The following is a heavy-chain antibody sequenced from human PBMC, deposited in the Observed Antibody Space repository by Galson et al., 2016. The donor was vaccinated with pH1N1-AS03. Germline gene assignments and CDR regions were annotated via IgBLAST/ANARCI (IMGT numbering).Heavy chain of an antibody. Sequence: SLRLSCAASGITFSTYWMSWVRQAPGKGLEWVSSISASGGDTYYADSVKGRFTISRDNSRNTLYLQMNSLRAEDAAVYYCARRSPWESYYFDYWGQGTLVTVSS. CDR1: GITFSTYW. V-gene: IGHV3-23*01. J-gene: IGHJ4*02. D-gene: IGHD1-26*01. CDR2: ISASGGDT. CDR3: ARRSPWESYYFDY.